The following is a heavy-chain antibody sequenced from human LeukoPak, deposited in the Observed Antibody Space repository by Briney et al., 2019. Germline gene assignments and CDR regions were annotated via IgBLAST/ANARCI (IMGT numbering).Heavy chain of an antibody. V-gene: IGHV3-11*01. CDR3: ARSIGLTGGGVDV. D-gene: IGHD3-9*01. J-gene: IGHJ6*02. CDR2: ITDSGNTI. CDR1: GFTFSDYN. Sequence: GGSLRLSCAASGFTFSDYNMSWVRQAPGKWLGWVSYITDSGNTIHYADSVKGRFTISRDNAKNSLYLQMNSLRAEDTAVYYCARSIGLTGGGVDVWGQGTTVTVSS.